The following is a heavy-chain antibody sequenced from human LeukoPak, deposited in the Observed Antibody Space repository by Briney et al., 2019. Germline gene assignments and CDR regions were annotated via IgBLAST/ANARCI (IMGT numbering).Heavy chain of an antibody. Sequence: GGSLRLSCAASGFTFSSYAMTWVRQAPGKGLEWVSGISARGSSTYYADSVKGRFTISRDDSKNTLYLQMTGLRAEDTAVYYCAKDRVAYSGYDDALYFDYWGQGTLVTVSS. CDR3: AKDRVAYSGYDDALYFDY. D-gene: IGHD5-12*01. J-gene: IGHJ4*02. CDR2: ISARGSST. V-gene: IGHV3-23*01. CDR1: GFTFSSYA.